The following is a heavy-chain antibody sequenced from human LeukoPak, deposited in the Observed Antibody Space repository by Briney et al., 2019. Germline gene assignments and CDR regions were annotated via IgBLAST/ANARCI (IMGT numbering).Heavy chain of an antibody. V-gene: IGHV1-8*03. Sequence: GASVKVSCKASGYTFTSYDINWVRQATGQGLEWMGWMNPNSGNTGYAQKFQGRVTITRNTSISTAYMELSSLRSEDTAVYYCARGRSGWYDSYYMDVWGKGTTVTVSS. CDR2: MNPNSGNT. J-gene: IGHJ6*03. CDR1: GYTFTSYD. D-gene: IGHD6-19*01. CDR3: ARGRSGWYDSYYMDV.